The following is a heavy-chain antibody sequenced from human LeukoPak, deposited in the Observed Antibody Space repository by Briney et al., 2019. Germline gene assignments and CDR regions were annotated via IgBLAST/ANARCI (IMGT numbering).Heavy chain of an antibody. J-gene: IGHJ5*02. CDR2: ISLSGLT. D-gene: IGHD1-1*01. Sequence: SEILSLTCGVSGGSITSTNWWSWVRQPPGQGLEWIGEISLSGLTNYNPSLKSRVTMALDKSKNHLSLNLTSVTAADTAVYYCASTTGTIPYWFDPWGQGTLVTVSS. CDR1: GGSITSTNW. V-gene: IGHV4-4*02. CDR3: ASTTGTIPYWFDP.